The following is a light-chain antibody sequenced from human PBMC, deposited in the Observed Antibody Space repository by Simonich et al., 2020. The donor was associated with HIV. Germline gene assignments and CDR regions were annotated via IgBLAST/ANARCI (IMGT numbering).Light chain of an antibody. Sequence: EIVMTQSPATMSVSPGEIATLSCRAGQSLSNNLALYQQKPGQAPRLLIYGASTRATGIPARFSGSGSGTEFTLTITSMQSEDFAVYYCQQYNYWLITFGQGTRLEIK. V-gene: IGKV3-15*01. J-gene: IGKJ5*01. CDR2: GAS. CDR3: QQYNYWLIT. CDR1: QSLSNN.